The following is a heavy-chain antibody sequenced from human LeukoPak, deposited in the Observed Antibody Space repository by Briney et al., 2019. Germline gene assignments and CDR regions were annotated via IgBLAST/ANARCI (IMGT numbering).Heavy chain of an antibody. CDR1: GFTFSSYE. Sequence: GGSLRLSCAASGFTFSSYEMNWVRQAPGKGLEWVSYISSSCSTIYYADSVKGRFTISRDNAKNSLYLQMNSLRAEDTAVYYCARVLGFGEPSYYFDYWGQGTLVTVSS. CDR3: ARVLGFGEPSYYFDY. V-gene: IGHV3-48*03. CDR2: ISSSCSTI. J-gene: IGHJ4*02. D-gene: IGHD3-10*01.